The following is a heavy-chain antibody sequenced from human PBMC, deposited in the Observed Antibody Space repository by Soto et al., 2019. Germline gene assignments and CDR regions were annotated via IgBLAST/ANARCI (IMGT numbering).Heavy chain of an antibody. V-gene: IGHV4-30-2*01. J-gene: IGHJ6*02. CDR3: ARGVVVTAIYDYYYYGMDV. D-gene: IGHD2-21*02. Sequence: SETLSLTCAVSGGSISSGGYSWSWIRQPPRKGLERIGYIYHSGSTYYNPSLKSRVTISVDRSKNQFSLKLSSVTAADTAVYYCARGVVVTAIYDYYYYGMDVWGQGTTVTVS. CDR1: GGSISSGGYS. CDR2: IYHSGST.